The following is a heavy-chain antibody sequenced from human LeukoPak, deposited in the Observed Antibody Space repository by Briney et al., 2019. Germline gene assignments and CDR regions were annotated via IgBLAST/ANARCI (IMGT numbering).Heavy chain of an antibody. CDR2: IYPGDSDT. D-gene: IGHD3-3*01. V-gene: IGHV5-51*01. CDR1: GYSFTSYW. J-gene: IGHJ5*02. Sequence: GESLKISCKGSGYSFTSYWIGWVRQMPGKGLEWMGIIYPGDSDTGYSPSFQGQVTISADKSISTAYLQWSSLKASDTAMYYCARLNSEYYDFWSGYGKLGIPTWFDPWGQGTLVTVSS. CDR3: ARLNSEYYDFWSGYGKLGIPTWFDP.